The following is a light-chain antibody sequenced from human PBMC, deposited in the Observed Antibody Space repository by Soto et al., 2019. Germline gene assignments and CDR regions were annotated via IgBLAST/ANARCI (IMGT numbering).Light chain of an antibody. J-gene: IGKJ1*01. V-gene: IGKV3-20*01. Sequence: EIVLTQSPGTLSLSPGERATLSCRASQSVSSSYLAWYQQKPGQAPRLLIYGASSRATGIPDRLSGSGSGTDFALTISRLEPEDFAVYYCQRESSSPPGTFGQGTKVEIK. CDR1: QSVSSSY. CDR2: GAS. CDR3: QRESSSPPGT.